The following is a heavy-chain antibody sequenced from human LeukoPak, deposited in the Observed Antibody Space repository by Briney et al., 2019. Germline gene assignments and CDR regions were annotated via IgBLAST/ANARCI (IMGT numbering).Heavy chain of an antibody. CDR1: GYTFTGYY. CDR3: ARSRGGQHPDY. V-gene: IGHV1-2*02. CDR2: INPNSGGT. J-gene: IGHJ4*02. Sequence: ASVKVSCKASGYTFTGYYMHWVRQAPGQGLEWMGWINPNSGGTNFAQRIQGRVTMTQDTPISTAYMDLRRLTSDDTAVYYCARSRGGQHPDYWGQGTLVTVSS. D-gene: IGHD2-21*01.